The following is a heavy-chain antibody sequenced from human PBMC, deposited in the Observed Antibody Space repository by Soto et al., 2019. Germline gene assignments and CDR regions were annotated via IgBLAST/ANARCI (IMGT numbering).Heavy chain of an antibody. D-gene: IGHD3-10*01. CDR1: GHTLTELS. CDR3: ATDFRSGSNGGGFDY. CDR2: FDPKTHDT. Sequence: QVQMVQSGAEVKKSGASVKVSCKVSGHTLTELSIHWVRQTPGKGLEWMGGFDPKTHDTMYVQKFQGRITMTGDTSTDTAYMELSSLRSEDTATYYCATDFRSGSNGGGFDYWGQGTLVTVSS. V-gene: IGHV1-24*01. J-gene: IGHJ4*02.